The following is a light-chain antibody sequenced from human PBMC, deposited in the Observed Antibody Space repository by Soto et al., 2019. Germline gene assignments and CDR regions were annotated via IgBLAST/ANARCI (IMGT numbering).Light chain of an antibody. Sequence: EIVMTQSPATLAVSPGERATLSCRASQSVRINVAWYQQKNGQAPRLLVYGASTRASGIPDRFSGSGSGTEFTLTISSLQSEDFAVYYCQEYSKWPSRTFGPGPKVEIK. CDR1: QSVRIN. J-gene: IGKJ1*01. V-gene: IGKV3-15*01. CDR3: QEYSKWPSRT. CDR2: GAS.